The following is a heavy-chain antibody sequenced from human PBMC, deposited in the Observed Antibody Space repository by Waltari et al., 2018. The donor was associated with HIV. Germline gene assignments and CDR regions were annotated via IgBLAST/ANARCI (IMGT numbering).Heavy chain of an antibody. D-gene: IGHD3-9*01. J-gene: IGHJ4*02. V-gene: IGHV3-74*01. CDR2: INSDGSTR. Sequence: VQLVESGGGSIKTGGLLRLSSAGSEFSVRNHWNDWARHGPGKGLVWVARINSDGSTRNYADAVKGRFVISRDNSRNTVYLQLNSVKVEDTAVYFCARASHYIEFSTFDGDYYFDLWGRGTRVAVSS. CDR1: EFSVRNHW. CDR3: ARASHYIEFSTFDGDYYFDL.